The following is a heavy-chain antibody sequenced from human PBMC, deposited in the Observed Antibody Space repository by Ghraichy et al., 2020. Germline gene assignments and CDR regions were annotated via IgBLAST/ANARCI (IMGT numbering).Heavy chain of an antibody. V-gene: IGHV1-46*03. CDR3: ARAAVVVVTAIPYYYYYMDV. D-gene: IGHD2-21*02. J-gene: IGHJ6*03. CDR2: INPSGGST. CDR1: GYTFTSYY. Sequence: ASVKVSCKASGYTFTSYYMHWVRQAPGQGLEWMGIINPSGGSTSYAQKFQGRVTMTRDTSTSTVYMELSSLRSEDTAVYYCARAAVVVVTAIPYYYYYMDVWGKGTTVTVSS.